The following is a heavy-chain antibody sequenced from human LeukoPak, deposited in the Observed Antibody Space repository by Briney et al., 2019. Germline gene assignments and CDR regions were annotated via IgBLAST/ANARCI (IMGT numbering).Heavy chain of an antibody. CDR2: ISGDGASS. CDR3: AKAASSNWNHDY. D-gene: IGHD1-1*01. CDR1: GFTFDDYA. Sequence: PGGSLRLSCAASGFTFDDYAMHWVRQAPGKGLEWVSLISGDGASSYYADSVKGRFTISRDNSKNSLYLQMNSLRTEDTALYYCAKAASSNWNHDYSGQGTLVTVSS. V-gene: IGHV3-43*02. J-gene: IGHJ4*02.